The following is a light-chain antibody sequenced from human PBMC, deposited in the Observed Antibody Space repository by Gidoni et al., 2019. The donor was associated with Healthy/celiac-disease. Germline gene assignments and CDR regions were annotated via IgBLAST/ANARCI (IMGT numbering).Light chain of an antibody. CDR3: QQGYSTPQT. CDR1: QSISSY. Sequence: DIKMTQSPSSLSAYVGDRVTITGRASQSISSYLNLYQQKPVKAPKLLIYAASSLQSGVPSRFSGSGSGTDFTLTISSLQPEDFATYYCQQGYSTPQTFGQWTKVEIK. CDR2: AAS. J-gene: IGKJ1*01. V-gene: IGKV1-39*01.